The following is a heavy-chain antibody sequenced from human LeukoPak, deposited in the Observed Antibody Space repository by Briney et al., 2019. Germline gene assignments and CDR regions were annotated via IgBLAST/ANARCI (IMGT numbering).Heavy chain of an antibody. J-gene: IGHJ4*02. CDR2: IYHSGST. CDR1: GGSISSGGYS. D-gene: IGHD4-23*01. V-gene: IGHV4-30-2*01. Sequence: SETLSLTCAVSGGSISSGGYSWSWIRQPPGKGLEWIGYIYHSGSTYYNPSLKSRVTISVDKSKNQFSLKLSSVTAADAAVYYCARSLSFFTVAFDNWGQGTLVTVSS. CDR3: ARSLSFFTVAFDN.